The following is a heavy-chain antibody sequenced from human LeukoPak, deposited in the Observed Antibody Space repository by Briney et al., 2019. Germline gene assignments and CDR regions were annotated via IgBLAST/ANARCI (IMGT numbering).Heavy chain of an antibody. CDR2: IYYSGST. D-gene: IGHD5-24*01. CDR1: GGSFSGYY. Sequence: SETLSLTCAVYGGSFSGYYWSWIRQPPGTGLEWIGYIYYSGSTNYNPSLKSRVTISVDASKNQFSLKLSSVTAADTAVYYCAKTGLQRYFDLWGRGTLVTVSS. CDR3: AKTGLQRYFDL. V-gene: IGHV4-59*01. J-gene: IGHJ2*01.